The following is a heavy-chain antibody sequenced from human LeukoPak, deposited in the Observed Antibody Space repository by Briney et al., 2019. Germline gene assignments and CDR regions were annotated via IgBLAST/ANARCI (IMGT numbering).Heavy chain of an antibody. CDR1: GGTFSSYA. Sequence: SVRVSCKASGGTFSSYAISWVRQARGQGLEWMGGIIPIFGTANYAQKFQGRVTITADESTSTAYMELSSLRSEDTAVYYCASQDYYGSGSYYPVQDYYYGMDVWGQGTTVTVSS. CDR3: ASQDYYGSGSYYPVQDYYYGMDV. J-gene: IGHJ6*02. V-gene: IGHV1-69*13. CDR2: IIPIFGTA. D-gene: IGHD3-10*01.